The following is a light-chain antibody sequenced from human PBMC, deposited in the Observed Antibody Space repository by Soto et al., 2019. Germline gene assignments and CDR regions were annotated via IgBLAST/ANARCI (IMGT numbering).Light chain of an antibody. CDR3: CSYAGSRTYV. CDR2: EVS. Sequence: QSVLTQPASVSGSPGQSITISCTGTSSDVGSYHLVSWYQQHPGKAPKLIIYEVSKRPSGVSTRFSGSKSGNTASLTISGLQAEDEADYYCCSYAGSRTYVFGTGTQLTVL. J-gene: IGLJ1*01. V-gene: IGLV2-23*02. CDR1: SSDVGSYHL.